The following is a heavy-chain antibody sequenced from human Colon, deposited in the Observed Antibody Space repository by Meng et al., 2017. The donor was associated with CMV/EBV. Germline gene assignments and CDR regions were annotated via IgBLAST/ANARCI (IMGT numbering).Heavy chain of an antibody. V-gene: IGHV3-9*01. J-gene: IGHJ3*02. Sequence: SLKISCAASGFNFDDYVMHWVRQAPGKGLEWVSSISWNSGSTDYADSVKGRFTISSDNAKNSLYLQMDSLRAEDTAMYYCGKSRRGWELPVGAAFDIWGQGTMVTVSS. CDR2: ISWNSGST. CDR1: GFNFDDYV. D-gene: IGHD1-26*01. CDR3: GKSRRGWELPVGAAFDI.